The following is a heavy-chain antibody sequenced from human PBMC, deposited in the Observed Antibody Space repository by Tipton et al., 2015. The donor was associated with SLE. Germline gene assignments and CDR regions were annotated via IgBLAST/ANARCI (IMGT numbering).Heavy chain of an antibody. J-gene: IGHJ3*02. CDR2: IYYSGST. V-gene: IGHV4-39*07. CDR3: ARRGWDSGAWYEAFDI. D-gene: IGHD6-19*01. Sequence: TLSLTCTVSGGSISSSSYYWGWIRQPPGKGLEWIGSIYYSGSTHYNPSLKSRVTISVDTSKNQFSLKLSSVTAADTAVYYCARRGWDSGAWYEAFDIWGQGTMVTVSS. CDR1: GGSISSSSYY.